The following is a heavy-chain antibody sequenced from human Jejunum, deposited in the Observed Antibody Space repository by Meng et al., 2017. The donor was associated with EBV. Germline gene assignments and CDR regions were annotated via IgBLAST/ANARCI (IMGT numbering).Heavy chain of an antibody. D-gene: IGHD2-21*01. V-gene: IGHV4-4*02. CDR1: SGSIFSSNW. CDR3: ASIHPSIDS. Sequence: QMQLKESGPGLVKPSGTLSLTFAVSSGSIFSSNWWTWVRQPPGKGLEWIGEIYHSGSTNYNPSLKSRITMSLDKSKNQFSLKLRSVTAADTAVYYCASIHPSIDSWGPGTLVTVSS. J-gene: IGHJ4*02. CDR2: IYHSGST.